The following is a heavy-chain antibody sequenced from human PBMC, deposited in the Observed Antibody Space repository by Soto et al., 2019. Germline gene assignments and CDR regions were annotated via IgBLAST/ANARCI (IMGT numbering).Heavy chain of an antibody. CDR1: RYTFSSYG. Sequence: GASVKVSCKASRYTFSSYGISWVRQAPGQGLEWMGWISAYNGNKNYAQKLQGRVTMTTDTSTSTADMDLRSLRSDDTAVYYCARDGPPLDYWGQGTLVTVSS. CDR3: ARDGPPLDY. J-gene: IGHJ4*02. V-gene: IGHV1-18*01. CDR2: ISAYNGNK.